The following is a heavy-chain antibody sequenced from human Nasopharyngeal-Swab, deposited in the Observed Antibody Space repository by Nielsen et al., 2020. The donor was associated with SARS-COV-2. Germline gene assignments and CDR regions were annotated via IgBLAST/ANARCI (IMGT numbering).Heavy chain of an antibody. V-gene: IGHV3-74*01. CDR3: ARESIAAAGPGMDV. J-gene: IGHJ6*02. CDR1: GFIVSSYW. D-gene: IGHD6-13*01. Sequence: GGALRLSCAATGFIVSSYWMHWVRQAPGKGLVWVSRIKSDGSSTSYADSVKGRFTISRDNAKNTLFLQMNSLRAEDTAVYYCARESIAAAGPGMDVWGQGTTVTVSS. CDR2: IKSDGSST.